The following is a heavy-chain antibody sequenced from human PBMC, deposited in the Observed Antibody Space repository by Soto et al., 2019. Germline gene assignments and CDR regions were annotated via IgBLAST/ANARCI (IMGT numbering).Heavy chain of an antibody. J-gene: IGHJ3*01. CDR1: GYTFTNYG. Sequence: GASVKVSCKASGYTFTNYGITWVRQAPGHGLEWMGWISGYNGHTKYGQNLQGRVTMTTDTSTSTVHMELRSLRSDDTAVYYCARDHYDVLTGYALDASDVWGQG. D-gene: IGHD3-9*01. CDR3: ARDHYDVLTGYALDASDV. V-gene: IGHV1-18*01. CDR2: ISGYNGHT.